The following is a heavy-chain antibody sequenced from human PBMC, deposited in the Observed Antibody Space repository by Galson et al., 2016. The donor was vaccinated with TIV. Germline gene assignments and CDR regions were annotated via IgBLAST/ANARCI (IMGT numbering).Heavy chain of an antibody. CDR2: ILPIFGTT. CDR1: GGIFRNFA. V-gene: IGHV1-69*13. Sequence: SVKVSCKASGGIFRNFAITWVRQAPGQGLEWMGVILPIFGTTNYARKFQGRVTITADEPAMTAYMELSSLRSDDTAVYYCTRSPHSNYAPGGDYYFDFWGQGTLVTVSS. CDR3: TRSPHSNYAPGGDYYFDF. D-gene: IGHD4-11*01. J-gene: IGHJ4*02.